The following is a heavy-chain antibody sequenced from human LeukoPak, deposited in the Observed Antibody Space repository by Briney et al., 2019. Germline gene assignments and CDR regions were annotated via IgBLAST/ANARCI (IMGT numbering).Heavy chain of an antibody. CDR3: ARSRWGGPARYYGMDV. D-gene: IGHD3-3*01. V-gene: IGHV4-4*09. Sequence: PSETLSLTCSVSGDSVSSFYWSWIRQPPGKALEWIGYIYNIGTTYYNPSLQSRVTISVDTSKNQFSLKLSSVTAVDTAVYYFARSRWGGPARYYGMDVWGQGTTVTVSS. CDR2: IYNIGTT. CDR1: GDSVSSFY. J-gene: IGHJ6*02.